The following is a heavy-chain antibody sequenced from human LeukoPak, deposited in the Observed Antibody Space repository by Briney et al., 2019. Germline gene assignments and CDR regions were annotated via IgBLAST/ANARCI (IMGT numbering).Heavy chain of an antibody. D-gene: IGHD3-3*01. V-gene: IGHV4-34*01. J-gene: IGHJ5*02. CDR3: ARGSSYDFWSGYYVNWFDP. CDR2: INHSGGT. Sequence: SETLSLTCAVYGGSFSGYYWSWIRQPPGKGLEWIGEINHSGGTNYNPSLKSRVTISVDTSKNQFSLKLSSVTAADTAVYYCARGSSYDFWSGYYVNWFDPWGQGTLVTVSS. CDR1: GGSFSGYY.